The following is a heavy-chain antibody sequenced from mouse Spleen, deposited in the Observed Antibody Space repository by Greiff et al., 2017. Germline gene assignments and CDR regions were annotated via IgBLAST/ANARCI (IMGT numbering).Heavy chain of an antibody. CDR3: ARDYSNYGEWFAY. Sequence: EVKLMESGGGLVKPGGSLKLSCAASGFTFSSYAMSWVRQTPEKSLEWVATISDGGSYTYYPDNVKGRFTISRDNAKNNLYLQMSHLKSEDTAMYYCARDYSNYGEWFAYWGQGTLVTVSA. V-gene: IGHV5-4*01. D-gene: IGHD2-5*01. CDR2: ISDGGSYT. J-gene: IGHJ3*01. CDR1: GFTFSSYA.